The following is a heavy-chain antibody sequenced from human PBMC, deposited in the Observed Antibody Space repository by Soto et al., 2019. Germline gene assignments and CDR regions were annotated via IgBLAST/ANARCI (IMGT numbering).Heavy chain of an antibody. CDR2: ISAYNGNT. V-gene: IGHV1-18*01. CDR1: GYTFTSYG. J-gene: IGHJ4*02. CDR3: ARVYRITMVRGELSEY. Sequence: QVQLVQSGAEVKKPGASVKVSCKASGYTFTSYGISWVRLAPGQGLEWMGWISAYNGNTNYAQKLQGRVTMTADTTTSTDYMERRSLRSDGTAGYYCARVYRITMVRGELSEYWGQGTLVTVSS. D-gene: IGHD3-10*01.